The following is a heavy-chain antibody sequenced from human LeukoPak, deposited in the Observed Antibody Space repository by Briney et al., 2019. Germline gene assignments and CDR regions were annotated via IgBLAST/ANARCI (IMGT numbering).Heavy chain of an antibody. CDR1: GFTFSSYE. V-gene: IGHV3-48*03. Sequence: GGSLRLSCAASGFTFSSYEMNWVRQAPGKGLEWVSYISSSGSTIYYADSVKGRFTISRDNSKNTLYLQMNSLRAEDTAVYYCAKDSLSGYGDSIDYWGQGTLVTVSS. CDR2: ISSSGSTI. CDR3: AKDSLSGYGDSIDY. D-gene: IGHD4-17*01. J-gene: IGHJ4*02.